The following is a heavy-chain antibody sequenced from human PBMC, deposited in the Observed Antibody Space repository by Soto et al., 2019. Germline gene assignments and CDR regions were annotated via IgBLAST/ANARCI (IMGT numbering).Heavy chain of an antibody. CDR3: ARVFSSGSGWMYYFDF. D-gene: IGHD6-25*01. Sequence: GERQGWGPRLVKSSGTLSSTAKVLVASISTGNGGGGVGSLPGKGLGWIGEIYYTGATNYNPSLKSRVTMTIDKSKDQFSLILTSATAADTAVYYCARVFSSGSGWMYYFDFWGQGILVSVSS. CDR1: VASISTGNG. J-gene: IGHJ4*02. CDR2: IYYTGAT. V-gene: IGHV4-4*02.